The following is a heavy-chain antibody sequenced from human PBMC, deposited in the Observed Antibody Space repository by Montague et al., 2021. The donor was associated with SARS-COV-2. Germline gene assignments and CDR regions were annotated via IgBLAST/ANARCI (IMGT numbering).Heavy chain of an antibody. V-gene: IGHV4-4*07. CDR3: VRDQGRSNWNYPDY. Sequence: SETLSLTCTVSGGSISCYFWRWFRQSAGQGLALIWLVYNYWSTGYNPSLNSRVTMSVDTSKNQFSLKLSSVSAADTAFYYCVRDQGRSNWNYPDYWGQGTLVTVSS. CDR2: VYNYWST. J-gene: IGHJ4*02. CDR1: GGSISCYF. D-gene: IGHD1-20*01.